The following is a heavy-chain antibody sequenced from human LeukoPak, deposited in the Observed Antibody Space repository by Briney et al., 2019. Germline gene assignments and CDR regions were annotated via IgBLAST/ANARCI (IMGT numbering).Heavy chain of an antibody. CDR1: GFTFSSYA. CDR3: AKDPWWDCSSTSCYGGAFDI. J-gene: IGHJ3*02. V-gene: IGHV3-23*01. CDR2: ISGSGGST. Sequence: GGSLRLSCAASGFTFSSYAMSWVRQAPGKGLEWVSAISGSGGSTYYADSVRGRFTISRDNSKNTLYLQMNSLRAEDTAVYYCAKDPWWDCSSTSCYGGAFDIWGQGTMVTVSS. D-gene: IGHD2-2*01.